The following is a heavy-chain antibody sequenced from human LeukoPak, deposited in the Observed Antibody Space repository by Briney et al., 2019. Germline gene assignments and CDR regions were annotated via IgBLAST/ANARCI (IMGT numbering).Heavy chain of an antibody. V-gene: IGHV1-2*02. CDR1: GYTFTGYY. D-gene: IGHD6-13*01. CDR3: ARERVAAAGTFDP. Sequence: ASVKVSCKASGYTFTGYYMHWVRQAPGQGLEWMGWINPNSGGTNYAQKFQGRVTMTRDTSISTAHMELSRLRSDDTAVYYCARERVAAAGTFDPWGQGTLVTVSS. J-gene: IGHJ5*02. CDR2: INPNSGGT.